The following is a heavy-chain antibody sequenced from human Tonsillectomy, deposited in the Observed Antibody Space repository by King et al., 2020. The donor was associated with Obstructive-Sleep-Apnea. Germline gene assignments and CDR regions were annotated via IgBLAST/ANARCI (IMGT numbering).Heavy chain of an antibody. Sequence: VQLQESGPGLVKPSETLSLTCTVSGGSINNYYWSWIRQPPGKGLEWIGYVYYSGNTNFNPSLKSRVTISADTSKIQFSLRLSSVTAADTAVYYCARHRGVEDYGGYGDYFDYWGQGPLVTVSS. J-gene: IGHJ4*02. CDR2: VYYSGNT. CDR1: GGSINNYY. CDR3: ARHRGVEDYGGYGDYFDY. V-gene: IGHV4-59*08. D-gene: IGHD5-12*01.